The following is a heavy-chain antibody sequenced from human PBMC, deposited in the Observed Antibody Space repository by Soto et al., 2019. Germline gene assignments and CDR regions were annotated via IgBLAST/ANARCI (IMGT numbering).Heavy chain of an antibody. CDR2: IRQDGSEK. CDR3: ATTQSFDY. Sequence: EVQVVESGGGLVQPGGSLKLSCVASGFTFSNYWMSWVRQAPGKGLEWVANIRQDGSEKNFVDSVKGRFTISRDNAKNSVDLQMNSLRPEDTAVYYCATTQSFDYWGQGTLVTVSS. J-gene: IGHJ4*02. V-gene: IGHV3-7*01. CDR1: GFTFSNYW.